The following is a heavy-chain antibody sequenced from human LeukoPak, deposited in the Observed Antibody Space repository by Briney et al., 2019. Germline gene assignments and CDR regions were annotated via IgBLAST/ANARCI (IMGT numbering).Heavy chain of an antibody. J-gene: IGHJ4*02. V-gene: IGHV3-66*02. Sequence: QPGGSLRLSCAASGFTFSSYWMSWVRQAPGKGLEWVSVIYSGDNTYYVESVKGRFTISRDNSKNTLFLQMNRLRAEDTAVYYCAGRRVLDASFDYWGQGTLVTVSS. D-gene: IGHD3-16*01. CDR3: AGRRVLDASFDY. CDR2: IYSGDNT. CDR1: GFTFSSYW.